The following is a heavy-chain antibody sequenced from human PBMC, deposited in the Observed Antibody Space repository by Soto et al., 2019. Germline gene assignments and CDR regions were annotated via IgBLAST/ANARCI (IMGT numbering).Heavy chain of an antibody. J-gene: IGHJ4*02. CDR2: IYYSGST. CDR3: ARYLRGYSYGYIDY. Sequence: PSETLSLTCTVSGGSISSGDYYWSWIRQPPGKGLEWIGHIYYSGSTYYNPSLKSRVTISVDTSKNQFSLRLSSVTAADTAVYYCARYLRGYSYGYIDYWGQGTLVTVSS. V-gene: IGHV4-30-4*01. CDR1: GGSISSGDYY. D-gene: IGHD5-18*01.